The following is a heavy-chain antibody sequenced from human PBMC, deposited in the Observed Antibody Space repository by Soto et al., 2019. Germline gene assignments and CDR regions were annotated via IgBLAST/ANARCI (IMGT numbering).Heavy chain of an antibody. V-gene: IGHV1-69*06. Sequence: SVKVSCKASGGTFSSYAISWVRQAPGQGLEWMGGIIPIFGTANYAQKFQGRVTITADKSTSTAYMELSSLRSEDTAVYYCARFDYSNYVFNYYYYGMDVCGQGTTVTVS. CDR1: GGTFSSYA. CDR2: IIPIFGTA. J-gene: IGHJ6*02. CDR3: ARFDYSNYVFNYYYYGMDV. D-gene: IGHD4-4*01.